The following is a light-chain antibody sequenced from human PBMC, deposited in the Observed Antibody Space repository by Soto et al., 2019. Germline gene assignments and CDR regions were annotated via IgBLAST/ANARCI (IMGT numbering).Light chain of an antibody. CDR2: DAS. V-gene: IGKV1-5*01. CDR3: QQYNSYST. Sequence: DIEITQSPSTLSASVGDRVTITCRTSQSISSWLAWYQQKPGKAPKLLIYDASTLESGVPSRLSGSGSGTEFTLTIRSLQPDDSATYYCQQYNSYSTFGQGTKVDIK. CDR1: QSISSW. J-gene: IGKJ1*01.